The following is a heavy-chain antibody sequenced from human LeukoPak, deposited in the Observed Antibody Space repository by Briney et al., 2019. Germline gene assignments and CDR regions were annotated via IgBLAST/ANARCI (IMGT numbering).Heavy chain of an antibody. Sequence: SGGSLRLSCAASGFTFSSYAMSWVRQAPGKGLEWVSAISGSGGSTYYADSVKGRFTISRDNSKNTLYLQMNSLRAEDTAVYYCATFPDYDFWSGYTFDYWGQGTLVTVSS. D-gene: IGHD3-3*01. J-gene: IGHJ4*02. CDR3: ATFPDYDFWSGYTFDY. V-gene: IGHV3-23*01. CDR1: GFTFSSYA. CDR2: ISGSGGST.